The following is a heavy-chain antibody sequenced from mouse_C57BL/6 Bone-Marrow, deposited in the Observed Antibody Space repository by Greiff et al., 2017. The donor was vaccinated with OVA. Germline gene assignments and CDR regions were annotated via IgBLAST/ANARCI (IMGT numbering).Heavy chain of an antibody. CDR3: ARSGGSRFAY. CDR1: GYTFTSYW. J-gene: IGHJ3*01. D-gene: IGHD1-1*02. Sequence: VQLQQSGAELVMPGASVKLSCKASGYTFTSYWMHWVKQRPGQGLEWIGEIDPSDSYTNYNQKFKGKSTLTVDKSSSTAYMQLSSLTSEDSAVYYCARSGGSRFAYWGQGTLVTVSA. V-gene: IGHV1-69*01. CDR2: IDPSDSYT.